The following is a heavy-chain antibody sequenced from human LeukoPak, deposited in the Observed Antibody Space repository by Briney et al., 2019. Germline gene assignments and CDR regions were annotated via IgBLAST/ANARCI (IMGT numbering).Heavy chain of an antibody. CDR1: GGSFSGYY. CDR3: ARLGGYSYGLGPGGRY. J-gene: IGHJ4*02. Sequence: SETLSLTCAVYGGSFSGYYWSWIRQPPGKGLEWIGEINHSGSTNYNPSLKSRVTISVDTSKNQFSLKLSSVTAADTAVYYCARLGGYSYGLGPGGRYWGQGTLVTVSS. V-gene: IGHV4-34*01. CDR2: INHSGST. D-gene: IGHD5-18*01.